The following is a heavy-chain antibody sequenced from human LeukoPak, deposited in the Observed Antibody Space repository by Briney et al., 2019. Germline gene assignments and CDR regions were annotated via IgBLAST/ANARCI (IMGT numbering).Heavy chain of an antibody. CDR3: ARDLELGY. CDR1: GGSISNYY. J-gene: IGHJ4*02. Sequence: SETMSLTCTVSGGSISNYYWSWIRQPPGKELEWIGYIYDSGSTSYNPSLKSRVTISVDSSKNQFSLKLSSVTAADAAVYYCARDLELGYWGQGTLVTVSS. CDR2: IYDSGST. V-gene: IGHV4-59*01. D-gene: IGHD2/OR15-2a*01.